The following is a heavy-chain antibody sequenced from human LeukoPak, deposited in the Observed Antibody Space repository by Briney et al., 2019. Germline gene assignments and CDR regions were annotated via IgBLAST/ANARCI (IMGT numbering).Heavy chain of an antibody. CDR3: AKDGAWLRFDD. CDR1: GFPFSSHG. Sequence: GGSLRLSCAGSGFPFSSHGMNWVRQAPGKGLEWVSGISPGGGTTYYADSVKGRFTISRDDPKNTLYLQMENLRAEDTAVYYCAKDGAWLRFDDWGQGILVTVSS. V-gene: IGHV3-23*01. D-gene: IGHD5-12*01. J-gene: IGHJ4*02. CDR2: ISPGGGTT.